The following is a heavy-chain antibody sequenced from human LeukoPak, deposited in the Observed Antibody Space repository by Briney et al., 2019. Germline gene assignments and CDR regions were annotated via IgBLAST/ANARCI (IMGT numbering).Heavy chain of an antibody. CDR3: ARDAYYDFWSGYYLGLYYFDY. V-gene: IGHV3-7*01. D-gene: IGHD3-3*01. CDR1: GFTFSSYW. Sequence: GGSLRLSCAAPGFTFSSYWMSWVRQAPGKGLEGLANIKQDGSEKYYVDVVKGRFTISRDNAKNSLYLQMNSLRAEDTAVYYCARDAYYDFWSGYYLGLYYFDYWGQGTLVTVSS. CDR2: IKQDGSEK. J-gene: IGHJ4*02.